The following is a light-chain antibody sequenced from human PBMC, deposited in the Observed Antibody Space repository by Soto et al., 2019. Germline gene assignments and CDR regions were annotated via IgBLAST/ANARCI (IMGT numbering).Light chain of an antibody. CDR3: QQYGSSPYT. Sequence: EIVLTQSPGTLSLSPGERATLSCSASQSVTRNYLAWFQQIPGQAPRLLIFGASTRATGIADRFSGSGSGTDFNLTISSLEPEAFVVYYCQQYGSSPYTFGQGTKLDIK. V-gene: IGKV3-20*01. CDR1: QSVTRNY. CDR2: GAS. J-gene: IGKJ2*01.